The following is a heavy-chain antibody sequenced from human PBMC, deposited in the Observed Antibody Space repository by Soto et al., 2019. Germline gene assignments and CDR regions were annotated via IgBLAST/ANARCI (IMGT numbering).Heavy chain of an antibody. D-gene: IGHD4-17*01. CDR2: VIPIFNKA. V-gene: IGHV1-69*06. Sequence: SVKVSCKASGGTFSSYAISWVRQAPRQGLEWMGGVIPIFNKANYAQKFQGRVTITADKSTSTAYMELSSLSSEDTAVYYCARGGYGGNSGAYWYFDLWGRGTLVTVSS. J-gene: IGHJ2*01. CDR3: ARGGYGGNSGAYWYFDL. CDR1: GGTFSSYA.